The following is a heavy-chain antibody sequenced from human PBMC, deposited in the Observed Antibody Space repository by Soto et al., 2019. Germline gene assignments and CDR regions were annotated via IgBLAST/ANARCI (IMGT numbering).Heavy chain of an antibody. CDR3: ARHRGTSYYYYMDV. D-gene: IGHD3-16*01. Sequence: PSETLSLTCTVSGGSISSSSYYWGWIRQPPGKGLEWIGSIYYSGSTYYSPSLKSRVTISVDTSKNQFSLKLSSVTAADTAVYYCARHRGTSYYYYMDVWGKGTTVTVSS. CDR1: GGSISSSSYY. CDR2: IYYSGST. J-gene: IGHJ6*03. V-gene: IGHV4-39*01.